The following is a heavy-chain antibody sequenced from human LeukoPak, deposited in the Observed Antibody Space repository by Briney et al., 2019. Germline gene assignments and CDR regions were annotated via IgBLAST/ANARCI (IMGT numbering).Heavy chain of an antibody. V-gene: IGHV3-33*01. D-gene: IGHD2-2*01. Sequence: GGSLRLSCAASGFTFSSYGMHWVRQAPGKGLEWVAVIWYDGSNKYYADSVKGRFTISRDNSKNTLYLHMNSLRAEDTAVYYCARDRFERGYCSSTSCLRHYYYGMDVWGQGTTVTVSS. CDR3: ARDRFERGYCSSTSCLRHYYYGMDV. CDR1: GFTFSSYG. J-gene: IGHJ6*02. CDR2: IWYDGSNK.